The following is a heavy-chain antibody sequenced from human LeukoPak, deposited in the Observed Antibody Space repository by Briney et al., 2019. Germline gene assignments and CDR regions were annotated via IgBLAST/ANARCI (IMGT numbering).Heavy chain of an antibody. D-gene: IGHD3-3*01. V-gene: IGHV4-31*03. CDR1: GSSISSGGYY. CDR3: ARAENYDFWSGYYIHFDY. Sequence: PSETLSLTCTVSGSSISSGGYYWSWIRQHPGKGLEWIGYIYYSGSTYYNPSLKSRVTISVDTSKNQFSLKLSSVTAADTAVYYCARAENYDFWSGYYIHFDYWGQGTLVTVSS. CDR2: IYYSGST. J-gene: IGHJ4*02.